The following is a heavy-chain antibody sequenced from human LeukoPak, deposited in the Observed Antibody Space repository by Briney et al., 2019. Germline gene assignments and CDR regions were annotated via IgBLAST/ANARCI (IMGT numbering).Heavy chain of an antibody. CDR3: AKDLWQQLPRIFDY. D-gene: IGHD6-13*01. CDR1: GFTFSSYS. Sequence: GGSLRLSCAASGFTFSSYSMNWVRQAPGKGLEWVSSISSSSSYIYYADSVKGRFTISRDNAKNSLYLQMNSLRAEDTAVYYCAKDLWQQLPRIFDYWGQGTLVTVSS. J-gene: IGHJ4*02. V-gene: IGHV3-21*04. CDR2: ISSSSSYI.